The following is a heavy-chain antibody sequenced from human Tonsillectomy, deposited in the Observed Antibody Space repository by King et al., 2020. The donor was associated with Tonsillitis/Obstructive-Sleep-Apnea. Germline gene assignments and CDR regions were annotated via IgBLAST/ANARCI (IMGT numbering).Heavy chain of an antibody. D-gene: IGHD2-2*01. CDR1: GGFISSGGDY. J-gene: IGHJ4*02. Sequence: VQLQESGPGLVKPSQTLSLTCTVSGGFISSGGDYWSWIRQHPGKGLEYIGYIYYRGSTYSGSTYYNPSLKSRVTISVDTSENQFSLKLSSVTAADTAVYYCARQGPPSVVVPAGTYFDYWGQGTLVTVSS. CDR3: ARQGPPSVVVPAGTYFDY. V-gene: IGHV4-31*03. CDR2: IYYRGSTYSGST.